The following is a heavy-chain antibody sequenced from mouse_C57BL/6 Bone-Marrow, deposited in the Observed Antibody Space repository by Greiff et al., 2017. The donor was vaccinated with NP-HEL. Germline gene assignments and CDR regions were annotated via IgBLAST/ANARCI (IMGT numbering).Heavy chain of an antibody. Sequence: QVQLQQPGAELVKPGASVKLSCKASGYTFTSYWMHWVKQRPGRGLEWIGRIDPNSGGTKYNEKFKGKATLTVDKSSSTAYMQLSSLTSEDSAVYYCARHGGSNYNYAMDYWGQGTSVTVSS. J-gene: IGHJ4*01. CDR2: IDPNSGGT. V-gene: IGHV1-72*01. D-gene: IGHD1-1*01. CDR1: GYTFTSYW. CDR3: ARHGGSNYNYAMDY.